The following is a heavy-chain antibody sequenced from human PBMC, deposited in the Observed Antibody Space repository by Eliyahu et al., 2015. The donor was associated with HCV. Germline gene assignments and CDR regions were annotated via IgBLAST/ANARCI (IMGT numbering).Heavy chain of an antibody. J-gene: IGHJ1*01. Sequence: EVQLVESGGGLVKPGGSLRLXCAXSGXTFXSYSXNWVRQAPGKGLEWVSSISSSSXYIYYADSVKGRFTISRDNAKNSLYLQMNSLRAEDTAVYYCARVDRDYGDYETFFEYFQHWGQGTLVTVSS. CDR1: GXTFXSYS. CDR2: ISSSSXYI. D-gene: IGHD4-17*01. CDR3: ARVDRDYGDYETFFEYFQH. V-gene: IGHV3-21*01.